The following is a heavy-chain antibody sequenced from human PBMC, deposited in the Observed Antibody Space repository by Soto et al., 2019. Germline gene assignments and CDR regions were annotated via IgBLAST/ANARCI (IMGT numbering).Heavy chain of an antibody. Sequence: SETLSLTCTVSGGSISSSSYYLGWIRQPPGKGLEWIGSIYYSGSTYYNPSLKSRVTISVDTSKNQFSLKLSSVTAADTAVYYCASLYCTNGVCYKYYYGMDVWGQGTTVTVSS. CDR3: ASLYCTNGVCYKYYYGMDV. J-gene: IGHJ6*02. V-gene: IGHV4-39*01. CDR2: IYYSGST. D-gene: IGHD2-8*01. CDR1: GGSISSSSYY.